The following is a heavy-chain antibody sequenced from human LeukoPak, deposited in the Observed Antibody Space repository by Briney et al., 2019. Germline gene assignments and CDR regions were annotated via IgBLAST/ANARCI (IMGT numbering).Heavy chain of an antibody. D-gene: IGHD3-10*01. J-gene: IGHJ6*04. CDR2: IWYDGSNK. CDR3: ASGITMVRGPTDYYGMDV. CDR1: GLTFSSYG. V-gene: IGHV3-33*01. Sequence: GGSLRLSCAASGLTFSSYGMHWVRQAPGKGLEWVAVIWYDGSNKYYADSVKGRFTISRDNSKNTLYLQMNSLRAEDTAVYYCASGITMVRGPTDYYGMDVWGKGTTVTVSS.